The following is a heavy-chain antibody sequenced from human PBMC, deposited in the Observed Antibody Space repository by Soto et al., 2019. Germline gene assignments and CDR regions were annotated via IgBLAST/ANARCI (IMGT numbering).Heavy chain of an antibody. V-gene: IGHV1-24*01. CDR2: FDPEDGET. CDR1: GYTFTGYY. D-gene: IGHD6-6*01. J-gene: IGHJ4*02. CDR3: ATRGVAARHKTVDY. Sequence: ASVKVSCKASGYTFTGYYMHWVRQAPGKGLEWMGGFDPEDGETIYAQKFQGRVTMTEDTSTDTAYMELSSLRSEDTAVYYCATRGVAARHKTVDYWGQGTLVTVSS.